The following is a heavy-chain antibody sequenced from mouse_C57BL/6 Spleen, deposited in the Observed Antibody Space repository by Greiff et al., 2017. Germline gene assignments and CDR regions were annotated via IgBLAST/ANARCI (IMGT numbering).Heavy chain of an antibody. V-gene: IGHV1-69*01. CDR1: GYTFTSYW. CDR2: IDPSDSYT. CDR3: ARRGMAPFDY. Sequence: QVQLQQSGAELVMPGASVKLSCKASGYTFTSYWMHWVKQRPGQGLEWIGEIDPSDSYTNYNQKFKGKSTLTVDKSSSTAYMQLSSLTSEDSAVYYCARRGMAPFDYWGQGTTLTVSS. J-gene: IGHJ2*01.